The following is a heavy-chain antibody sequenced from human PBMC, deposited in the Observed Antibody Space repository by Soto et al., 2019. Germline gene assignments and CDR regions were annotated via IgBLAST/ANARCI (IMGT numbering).Heavy chain of an antibody. CDR3: SGYCSGGSCYTSIDY. CDR2: INHSGST. D-gene: IGHD2-15*01. CDR1: GGSFSGYY. Sequence: SETLSLTCAVYGGSFSGYYWSWIRQPPGKGLEWIGEINHSGSTNYNPSLKSRVTISVDTSKNQFSLKLGSVTAADTAVYYCSGYCSGGSCYTSIDYWGQGTLVTVSS. J-gene: IGHJ4*02. V-gene: IGHV4-34*01.